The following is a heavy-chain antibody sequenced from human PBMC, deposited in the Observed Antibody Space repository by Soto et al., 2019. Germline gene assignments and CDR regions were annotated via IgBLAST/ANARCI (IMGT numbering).Heavy chain of an antibody. Sequence: GASVKVSCKASGYSFTRYYINWVRHAPGQGLEWMGWISAYNGNTHYEEKLQGRVTLTRDTSTSTVYMELSSLRSEDTAVYYCARDISYGDSHYYYYGMDVWGQGTTVTVSS. CDR2: ISAYNGNT. V-gene: IGHV1-18*01. CDR3: ARDISYGDSHYYYYGMDV. D-gene: IGHD4-17*01. J-gene: IGHJ6*02. CDR1: GYSFTRYY.